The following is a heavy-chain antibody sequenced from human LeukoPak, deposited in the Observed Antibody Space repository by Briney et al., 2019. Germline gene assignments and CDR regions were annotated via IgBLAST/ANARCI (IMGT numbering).Heavy chain of an antibody. Sequence: SETLSLTCAVYGGSFSGYYWSWIRQPPGKGLEWIGEINHSGSTNYNPSLKSRVTISVDTSKNQFSLKLSSVTAADTAVYYCARETPAAPYYYMDVWGKGTTVTVSS. D-gene: IGHD6-13*01. V-gene: IGHV4-34*01. CDR3: ARETPAAPYYYMDV. CDR2: INHSGST. J-gene: IGHJ6*03. CDR1: GGSFSGYY.